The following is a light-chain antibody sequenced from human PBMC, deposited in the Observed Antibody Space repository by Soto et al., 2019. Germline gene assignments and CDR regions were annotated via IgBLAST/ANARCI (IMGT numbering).Light chain of an antibody. J-gene: IGKJ1*01. V-gene: IGKV1-5*01. Sequence: DIQMTQSPSTLSASVGDTVIITCRASQSFDSWLAWYQQKTGRAPKLLIYDASSLESGVPSRFSGSGSGTEFTLTISSLQPDDFATYYCQQYETFPWSFGQGTKVEIK. CDR1: QSFDSW. CDR2: DAS. CDR3: QQYETFPWS.